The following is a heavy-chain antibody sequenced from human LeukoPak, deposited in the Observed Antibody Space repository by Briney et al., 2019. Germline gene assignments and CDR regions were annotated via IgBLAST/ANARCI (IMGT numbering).Heavy chain of an antibody. Sequence: QSGGSLRLSCAASGFTFSSYAMHWVRQAPGKGLEWVAVISYDGSNKYYADSVKGRFTISRDNSKNTLYLQMNSLRAEDTAVYYCARRGLLIAATFYYYYMDVWGKGTTVTVSS. CDR1: GFTFSSYA. CDR3: ARRGLLIAATFYYYYMDV. CDR2: ISYDGSNK. D-gene: IGHD6-13*01. J-gene: IGHJ6*03. V-gene: IGHV3-30-3*01.